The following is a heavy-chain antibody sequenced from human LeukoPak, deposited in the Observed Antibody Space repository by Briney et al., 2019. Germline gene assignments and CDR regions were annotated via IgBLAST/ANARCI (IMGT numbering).Heavy chain of an antibody. V-gene: IGHV4-4*02. CDR3: SRESGPFSPFGF. J-gene: IGHJ4*02. D-gene: IGHD1-26*01. CDR2: ISLRGLT. Sequence: ASETLSLTCGVSGGSISGTNWWSWVRQPPGQGLEWIGEISLRGLTNYNPSLRSRLTMSLDESKNQVSLNLTAVTAADTAVYYCSRESGPFSPFGFWGQGTLVSVHS. CDR1: GGSISGTNW.